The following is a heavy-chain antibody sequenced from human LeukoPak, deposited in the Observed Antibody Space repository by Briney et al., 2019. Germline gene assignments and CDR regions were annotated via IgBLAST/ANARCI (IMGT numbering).Heavy chain of an antibody. CDR2: ISPSGGIT. V-gene: IGHV3-23*01. CDR1: GFTFSTYG. D-gene: IGHD3-10*01. J-gene: IGHJ4*02. Sequence: PGGSLRLSCAASGFTFSTYGMNWVRQAPGKGLEWVSGISPSGGITYYTDSVKGRFTISRDNAKNTLYLRMNSLRAEDTAVYYCAHSDDYWGQGTLVTVSS. CDR3: AHSDDY.